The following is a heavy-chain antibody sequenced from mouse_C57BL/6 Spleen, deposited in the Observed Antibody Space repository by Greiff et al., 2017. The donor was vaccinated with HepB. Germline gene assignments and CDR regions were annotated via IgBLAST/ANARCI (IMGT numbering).Heavy chain of an antibody. CDR1: GFTFSDYY. Sequence: EVKLMESGGGLVQPGGSLKLSCAASGFTFSDYYMYWVRQTPEKRLEWVAYISNGGGSTYYPDTVKGRFTISRDNAKNTLYLQMSRLKSEDTAMYYCARRVRLWYFDVWGTGTTVTVSS. V-gene: IGHV5-12*01. D-gene: IGHD2-14*01. CDR2: ISNGGGST. CDR3: ARRVRLWYFDV. J-gene: IGHJ1*03.